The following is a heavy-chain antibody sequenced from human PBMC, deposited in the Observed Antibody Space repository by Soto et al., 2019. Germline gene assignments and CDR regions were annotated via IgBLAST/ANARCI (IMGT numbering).Heavy chain of an antibody. V-gene: IGHV3-33*01. J-gene: IGHJ6*02. Sequence: GGSLRLSCAASGFTCSSYGMHWVRQAPGKGLEWVAVIWYDGSNKYYADSVKGRFTISRDNSRNTLYLQMNSLRAEDTAVYYCARAHLRYSSGWSPGGYYGMDVWGQGTTVTVSS. D-gene: IGHD6-19*01. CDR1: GFTCSSYG. CDR2: IWYDGSNK. CDR3: ARAHLRYSSGWSPGGYYGMDV.